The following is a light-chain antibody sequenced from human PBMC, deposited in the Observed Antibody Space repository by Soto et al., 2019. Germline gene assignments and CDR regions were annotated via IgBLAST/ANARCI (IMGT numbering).Light chain of an antibody. Sequence: QAVVTQDPSLTVSPGGTVTLTCASSTGTATNINYPSWFQQRPGQAPRPLIYNTNNRPSWTPARFSGSILGVKAALTLSGVQPEDEADYYCLLHRADPQPHWVFGGGTKLTVL. CDR2: NTN. V-gene: IGLV7-43*01. J-gene: IGLJ3*02. CDR3: LLHRADPQPHWV. CDR1: TGTATNINY.